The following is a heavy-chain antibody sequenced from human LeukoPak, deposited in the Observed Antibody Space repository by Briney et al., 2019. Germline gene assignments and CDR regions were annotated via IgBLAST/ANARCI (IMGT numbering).Heavy chain of an antibody. D-gene: IGHD5-18*01. Sequence: SQTLSLTCTVSGGSISSTTNYWSWIRQHPGKGLEWIGYIYYSAYPNYNPSLKSRLTISVDTAKNQFSLKLRSVTAADTAVYYCAREDTAMVVIDYWGQGTLVTVSS. CDR3: AREDTAMVVIDY. J-gene: IGHJ4*02. V-gene: IGHV4-31*03. CDR2: IYYSAYP. CDR1: GGSISSTTNY.